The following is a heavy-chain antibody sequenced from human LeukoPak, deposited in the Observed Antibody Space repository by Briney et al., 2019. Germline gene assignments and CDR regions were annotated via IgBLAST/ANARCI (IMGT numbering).Heavy chain of an antibody. CDR3: ARAIFGSAFDI. CDR2: IKQDGGEK. Sequence: PGGALRLSCAASGFTPSVSWMSWVREAPGKRLEWVANIKQDGGEKYYVDSVRGRVTISRDNAKNSLYLQMNSVRAENTALYYGARAIFGSAFDIWGQGTMVPVSS. V-gene: IGHV3-7*01. CDR1: GFTPSVSW. D-gene: IGHD3-3*01. J-gene: IGHJ3*02.